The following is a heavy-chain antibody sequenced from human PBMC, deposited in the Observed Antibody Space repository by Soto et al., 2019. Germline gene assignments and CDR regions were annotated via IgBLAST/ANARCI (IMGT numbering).Heavy chain of an antibody. CDR2: INHSGST. D-gene: IGHD2-2*02. CDR3: ARGLYINWSDP. J-gene: IGHJ5*02. CDR1: GGSFSGYY. V-gene: IGHV4-34*01. Sequence: PSETLSLTCAVYGGSFSGYYWSWIRQPPGKGLEWIGEINHSGSTNYNPSLKSRVTISVDTSKNQFSLKLSSVTAADTAVYYCARGLYINWSDPWGQGTLVTVSS.